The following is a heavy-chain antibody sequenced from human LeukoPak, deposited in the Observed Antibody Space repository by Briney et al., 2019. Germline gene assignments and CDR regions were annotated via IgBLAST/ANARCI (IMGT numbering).Heavy chain of an antibody. J-gene: IGHJ4*02. CDR2: ISAYNGNT. D-gene: IGHD3-16*01. V-gene: IGHV1-18*04. CDR1: GYTFTSYG. CDR3: AGALRIMITFGGVQLDY. Sequence: GASVKVSCKASGYTFTSYGISWVRQAPGQGLEWMGWISAYNGNTNYAQKLQGRVTMTTDTSTSTAYMELRSLRSDDTAVYYCAGALRIMITFGGVQLDYWGQGTLVTVSS.